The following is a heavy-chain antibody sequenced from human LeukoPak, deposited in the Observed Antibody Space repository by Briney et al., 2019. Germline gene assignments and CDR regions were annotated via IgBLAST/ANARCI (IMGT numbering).Heavy chain of an antibody. V-gene: IGHV4-34*01. J-gene: IGHJ6*03. CDR1: GGSFSGYY. Sequence: SETLSLTCAVYGGSFSGYYWSWIRQPPGKGLEWIGEINHSGSTNYNPSLKSRVTISVDTSKNQFSLKLSSVSAADAAVYYCARGECSSTSCYYYYMDVWGKGTTVTVSS. CDR3: ARGECSSTSCYYYYMDV. D-gene: IGHD2-2*01. CDR2: INHSGST.